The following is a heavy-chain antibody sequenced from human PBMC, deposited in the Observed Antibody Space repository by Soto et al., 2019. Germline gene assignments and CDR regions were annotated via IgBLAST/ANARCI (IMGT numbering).Heavy chain of an antibody. V-gene: IGHV3-23*01. CDR1: GFTFSSYA. CDR3: AKLPAASGIGKGYWFDP. J-gene: IGHJ5*02. D-gene: IGHD1-20*01. Sequence: GGSLRLSCAASGFTFSSYAMSWVRQAPGKGLEWVSAISGSGGSTYYADSGKGRLTISRDNSKNTLYLQMNSLRAEDTAVYYCAKLPAASGIGKGYWFDPWGQGTLVTVSS. CDR2: ISGSGGST.